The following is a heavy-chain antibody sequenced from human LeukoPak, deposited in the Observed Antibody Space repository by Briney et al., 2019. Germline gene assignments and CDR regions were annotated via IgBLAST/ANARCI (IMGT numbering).Heavy chain of an antibody. J-gene: IGHJ4*02. V-gene: IGHV1-2*04. CDR3: ARDLKKVRYCSSTSCYIFDY. CDR2: INPNSGGT. Sequence: ASVKVSCKASGYTFTGYYMHWVRQAPGQGLEWMGWINPNSGGTNYAQKFQGWVTMTRDTSISTAYMELSRLRSDDTAVYYCARDLKKVRYCSSTSCYIFDYWGQGTLVTVSS. CDR1: GYTFTGYY. D-gene: IGHD2-2*02.